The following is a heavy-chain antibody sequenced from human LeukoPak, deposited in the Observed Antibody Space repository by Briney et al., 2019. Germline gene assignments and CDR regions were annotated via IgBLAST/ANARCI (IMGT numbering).Heavy chain of an antibody. CDR2: IYYSGST. V-gene: IGHV4-39*01. J-gene: IGHJ4*02. D-gene: IGHD3-22*01. CDR3: ADSSGYYYAAFDY. Sequence: GGSIXSSXXYWGWIRQPPGKGLEWIGSIYYSGSTYYNPSLKSRVTISVDTSKNQFSLKLSSVTAADTAVHYCADSSGYYYAAFDYWGQGTLVTVSS. CDR1: GGSIXSSXXY.